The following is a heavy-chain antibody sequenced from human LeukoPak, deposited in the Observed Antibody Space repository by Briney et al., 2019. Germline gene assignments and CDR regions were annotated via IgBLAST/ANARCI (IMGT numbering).Heavy chain of an antibody. J-gene: IGHJ4*02. V-gene: IGHV3-66*02. D-gene: IGHD5/OR15-5a*01. Sequence: PGGSLRLSCAASGFTVSSSYMSWVRQAPGKGLEWVSIIYGGGGNTYYADSVKGRFTISRDTSKNTLYLQMNTLRVEDTAVYYCARGVSTTNFDYWAQGPLVTVSS. CDR2: IYGGGGNT. CDR3: ARGVSTTNFDY. CDR1: GFTVSSSY.